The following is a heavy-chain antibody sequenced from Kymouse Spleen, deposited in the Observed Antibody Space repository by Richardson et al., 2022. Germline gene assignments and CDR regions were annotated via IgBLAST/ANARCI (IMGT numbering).Heavy chain of an antibody. CDR3: ARGRVRGVIINRYYYYGMDV. D-gene: IGHD3-10*01. Sequence: QVQLQQWGAGLLKPSETLSLTCAVYGGSFSGYYWSWIRQPPGKGLEWIGEINHSGSTNYNPSLKSRVTISVDTSKNQFSLKLSSVTAADTAVYYCARGRVRGVIINRYYYYGMDVWGQGTTVTVSS. CDR1: GGSFSGYY. CDR2: INHSGST. J-gene: IGHJ6*02. V-gene: IGHV4-34*01.